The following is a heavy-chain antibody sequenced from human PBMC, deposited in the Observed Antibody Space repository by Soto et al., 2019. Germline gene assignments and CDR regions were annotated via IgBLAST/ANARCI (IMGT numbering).Heavy chain of an antibody. CDR2: ISNSGAST. D-gene: IGHD2-8*01. V-gene: IGHV3-23*01. CDR3: AKNQHAMAHDY. Sequence: GGSLRLSCAASGFTFSNYAMSWVRQAPGKELEWVSTISNSGASTDYADSVKGRFTISRDNSQNTLNLQMNSLKAEDTAIYYCAKNQHAMAHDYWGPGTLVTVSS. CDR1: GFTFSNYA. J-gene: IGHJ4*02.